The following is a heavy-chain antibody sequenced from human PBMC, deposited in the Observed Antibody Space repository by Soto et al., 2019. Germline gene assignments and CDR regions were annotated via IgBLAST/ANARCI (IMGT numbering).Heavy chain of an antibody. CDR2: ISSSSSTI. D-gene: IGHD2-15*01. V-gene: IGHV3-48*02. Sequence: EVQLVESGGGLVQPGGSLRLSCAASGFTFSSYSMNWVRQAPGKGLEWVSYISSSSSTIYYADSVKGRFTISRDNAKNSLYLQMNSLRDEDTAVYYCARAYCRGGICYSGDAFDIWGQGTMITVSS. J-gene: IGHJ3*02. CDR3: ARAYCRGGICYSGDAFDI. CDR1: GFTFSSYS.